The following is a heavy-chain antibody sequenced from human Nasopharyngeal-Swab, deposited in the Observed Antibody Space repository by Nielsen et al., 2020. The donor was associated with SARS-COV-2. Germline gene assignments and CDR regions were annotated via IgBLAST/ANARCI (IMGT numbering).Heavy chain of an antibody. CDR2: ISGSGGST. J-gene: IGHJ3*02. CDR1: GFTFSSYD. D-gene: IGHD4-23*01. Sequence: GGSLRLSCAASGFTFSSYDMSWVRQAPGKGLEWVSAISGSGGSTYYADSVKGRFTISRDNSKNTLYLQMNSLRAEDTAVYYCAKTPGGTPGGDAFDIWGQGTMVTVSS. V-gene: IGHV3-23*01. CDR3: AKTPGGTPGGDAFDI.